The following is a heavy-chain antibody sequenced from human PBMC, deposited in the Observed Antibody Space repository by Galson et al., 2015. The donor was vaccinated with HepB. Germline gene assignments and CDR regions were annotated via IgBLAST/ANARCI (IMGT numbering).Heavy chain of an antibody. V-gene: IGHV1-8*01. CDR3: ARGHWNYLGLGTSGWGGNWFDP. CDR2: MNPNSGNT. J-gene: IGHJ5*02. CDR1: GYTFTSYD. Sequence: SVKVSCKASGYTFTSYDINWVRQATGQGLEWMGWMNPNSGNTGYAQKFQGRVTMTRNTSISTAYMELSSLRSEDTAVYYCARGHWNYLGLGTSGWGGNWFDPWGQGALVTVS. D-gene: IGHD1-7*01.